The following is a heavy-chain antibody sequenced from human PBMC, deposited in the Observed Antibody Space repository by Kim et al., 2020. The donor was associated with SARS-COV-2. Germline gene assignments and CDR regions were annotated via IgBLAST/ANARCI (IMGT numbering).Heavy chain of an antibody. D-gene: IGHD6-19*01. Sequence: GGSLRLSCAASGFNLNNYNMSWISQGPGKGLDWVSYISSDSSYRNYADAVKGRFTISRDNAKNSLYLQMNSLRAEDTAVYYCARERSSGWSFDYWGQGTLVTVSS. CDR1: GFNLNNYN. CDR3: ARERSSGWSFDY. V-gene: IGHV3-11*06. CDR2: ISSDSSYR. J-gene: IGHJ4*02.